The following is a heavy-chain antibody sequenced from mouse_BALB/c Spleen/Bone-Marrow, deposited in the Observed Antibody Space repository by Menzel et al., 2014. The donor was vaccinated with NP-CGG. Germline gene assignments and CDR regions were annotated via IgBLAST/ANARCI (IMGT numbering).Heavy chain of an antibody. J-gene: IGHJ2*01. CDR2: IYPGDGDT. D-gene: IGHD2-1*01. V-gene: IGHV1-80*01. Sequence: VKLMESGAELVRPGSSVKISCKASGYAFSSYWMNWVKQRPGQGLEWIGQIYPGDGDTNYSGKFKGKATLTADESSSTAYMQLSSLTSEDYAVYFCAFGNYDFDYWGQGTTLTVSS. CDR1: GYAFSSYW. CDR3: AFGNYDFDY.